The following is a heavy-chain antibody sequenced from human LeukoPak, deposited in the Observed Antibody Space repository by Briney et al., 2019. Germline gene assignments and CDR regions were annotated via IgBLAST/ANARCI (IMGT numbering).Heavy chain of an antibody. CDR3: ARAPLYYSGTGWAFDI. J-gene: IGHJ3*02. V-gene: IGHV4-39*01. D-gene: IGHD1-26*01. Sequence: SETLSLTCTVSGGSISSSSYYWGWIRQPPGKGLEWIGSIYYSGSTYYNPSLKSRVTISVDTSKNQFSLKLSSVTAADTAVYYCARAPLYYSGTGWAFDIWGQGTMVTVSS. CDR2: IYYSGST. CDR1: GGSISSSSYY.